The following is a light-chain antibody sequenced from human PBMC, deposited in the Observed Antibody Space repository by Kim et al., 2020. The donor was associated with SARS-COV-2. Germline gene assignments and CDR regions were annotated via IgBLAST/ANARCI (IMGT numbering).Light chain of an antibody. Sequence: ASVKVTCTLSSGHSTDASSWYQQQPEKGPRYLMKLNSDGTHSKGDGIPDRFSGSSSGAERYLTISSLQSEDEADYYCQTWGTGIWVFGGGTQLTVL. J-gene: IGLJ3*02. CDR3: QTWGTGIWV. CDR1: SGHSTDA. V-gene: IGLV4-69*01. CDR2: LNSDGTH.